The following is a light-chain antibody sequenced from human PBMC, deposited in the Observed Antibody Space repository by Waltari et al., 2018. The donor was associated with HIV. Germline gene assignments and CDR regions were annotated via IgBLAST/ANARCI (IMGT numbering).Light chain of an antibody. V-gene: IGLV2-11*01. CDR1: SSSIGDYNS. CDR3: CSSTGTLSGVV. Sequence: QSALTQPRSVSGSPGQSVTISCTATSSSIGDYNSVSWYQHHPGNAPTLMIFDVSDRPSGVPDRFSGSKAGNQATLTISGLLAEDEADYCCCSSTGTLSGVVFGGGTKLTVL. J-gene: IGLJ3*02. CDR2: DVS.